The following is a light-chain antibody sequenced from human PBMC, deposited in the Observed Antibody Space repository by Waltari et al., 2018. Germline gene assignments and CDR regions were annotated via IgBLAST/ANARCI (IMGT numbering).Light chain of an antibody. V-gene: IGKV3-15*01. CDR1: QSVRSN. CDR3: QQYDSWPPWT. Sequence: EIVMTQSPATLSLSPGERATLSCRASQSVRSNLAWYQQKPGQAPRLFIYGASTRATGIPGRFSGSGSGTEFTLTISSLQSEDSAVYYCQQYDSWPPWTFGQGTKVEIK. CDR2: GAS. J-gene: IGKJ1*01.